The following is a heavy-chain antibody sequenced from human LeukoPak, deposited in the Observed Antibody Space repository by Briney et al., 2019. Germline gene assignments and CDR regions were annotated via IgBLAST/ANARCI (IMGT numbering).Heavy chain of an antibody. V-gene: IGHV3-15*01. CDR1: GFTFSNAW. Sequence: TGGSLRLSCAASGFTFSNAWMSWVRQAPGKGLEWVGRIKSKTDGGTTDYAAPVKGRFTISRDDSKNTLYLQMNSLRAEDTAVYYCARDFPNYDILTGYSYYYYGMDVWGKGTTVTVSS. CDR3: ARDFPNYDILTGYSYYYYGMDV. D-gene: IGHD3-9*01. CDR2: IKSKTDGGTT. J-gene: IGHJ6*04.